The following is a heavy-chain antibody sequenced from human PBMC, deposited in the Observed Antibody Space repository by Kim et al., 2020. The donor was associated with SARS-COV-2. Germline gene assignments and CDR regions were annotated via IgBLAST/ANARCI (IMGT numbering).Heavy chain of an antibody. Sequence: SETLSLTCTVSGGSISSSSYYWGWIRQPPGKGLEWIGSIYYSGSTYYNPSLKSRVTISVDTSKNQFSLKLSSVTAADTAVYYCARLDIVVVPAAMRRADSGSYWYYFDYWGQGTLVTVSS. J-gene: IGHJ4*02. D-gene: IGHD2-2*03. CDR1: GGSISSSSYY. CDR3: ARLDIVVVPAAMRRADSGSYWYYFDY. V-gene: IGHV4-39*01. CDR2: IYYSGST.